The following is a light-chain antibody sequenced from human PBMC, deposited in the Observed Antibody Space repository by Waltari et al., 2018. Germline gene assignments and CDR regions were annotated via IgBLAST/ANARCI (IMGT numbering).Light chain of an antibody. Sequence: QSALTQPASVSGSPGQSITISCLGTSNAIGGYHFVSWYQQHPGKAPKLMIYAVAKRPSGVSNRFSGSKSGNTASLTISGLQAEDEADYYCCSYVGGGTLIFGGGTNVTVL. CDR3: CSYVGGGTLI. CDR1: SNAIGGYHF. V-gene: IGLV2-23*02. J-gene: IGLJ2*01. CDR2: AVA.